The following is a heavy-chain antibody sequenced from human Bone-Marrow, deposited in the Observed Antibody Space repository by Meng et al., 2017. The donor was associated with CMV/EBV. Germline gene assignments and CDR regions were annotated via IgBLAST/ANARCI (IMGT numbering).Heavy chain of an antibody. CDR1: GGSISSTSYY. CDR3: ARKYVGIAAAESWFDP. Sequence: SETLSLTCTVSGGSISSTSYYWAWIRLTPGKGLEWIGSIYYSGSTYYNPSLKSRVTISVDTSKNQFSLKLSSVTAADTAVYYCARKYVGIAAAESWFDPWGQGTLVTVSS. D-gene: IGHD6-13*01. J-gene: IGHJ5*02. CDR2: IYYSGST. V-gene: IGHV4-39*07.